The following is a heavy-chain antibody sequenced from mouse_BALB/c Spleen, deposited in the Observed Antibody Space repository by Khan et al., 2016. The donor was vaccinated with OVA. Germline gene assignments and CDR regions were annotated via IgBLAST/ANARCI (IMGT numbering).Heavy chain of an antibody. J-gene: IGHJ2*01. V-gene: IGHV3-1*02. Sequence: EVQLQESGPGLVKPSQSLSLTCNVTGYSITSGYGWNWIRQFPGNKLEWMGYISYSGSTNYNPTLKGRIIFTLDTSYNQFFLQLTSVTTNDTATYYCTRTARIKYWGQGTTLTVSS. CDR2: ISYSGST. CDR3: TRTARIKY. D-gene: IGHD1-2*01. CDR1: GYSITSGYG.